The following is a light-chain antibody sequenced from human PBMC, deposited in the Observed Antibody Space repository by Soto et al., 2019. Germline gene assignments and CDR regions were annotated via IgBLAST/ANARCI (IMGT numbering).Light chain of an antibody. CDR3: QQYDSWPPL. V-gene: IGKV3-15*01. Sequence: DIVMTQSPATLSVSPGERATLSCRASQSVRDNLAWYQQKPGQAPRLLIYGASIRATGIPARFSGSGSGTEFTLTISSLQSEDFAVYYCQQYDSWPPLFGPGTEVDI. CDR2: GAS. J-gene: IGKJ3*01. CDR1: QSVRDN.